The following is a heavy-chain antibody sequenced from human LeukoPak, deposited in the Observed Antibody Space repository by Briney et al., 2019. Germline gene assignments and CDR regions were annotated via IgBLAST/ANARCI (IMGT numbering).Heavy chain of an antibody. D-gene: IGHD3-3*01. CDR1: GFTFSSYS. J-gene: IGHJ5*02. CDR2: ISSSSSYI. Sequence: GGSLRLSCAASGFTFSSYSMDWVRQAPGKGLEWVSSISSSSSYIYYADSVKGRFTISRDNAKNSLYLQMNSLRAEDTAVYYCARDSVNYDFWSGYSSESRLFDPWGQGTLVTVSS. V-gene: IGHV3-21*01. CDR3: ARDSVNYDFWSGYSSESRLFDP.